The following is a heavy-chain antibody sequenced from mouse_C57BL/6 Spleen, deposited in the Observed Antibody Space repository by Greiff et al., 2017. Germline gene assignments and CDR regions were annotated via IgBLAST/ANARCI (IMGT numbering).Heavy chain of an antibody. CDR3: ASPLISYFDY. CDR1: GFTFSDYG. V-gene: IGHV5-17*01. Sequence: EVKLVESGGGLVKPGGSLKLSCAASGFTFSDYGMHWVRQAPEKGLEWVAYISSGSSTIYYAETVKGRFTLSRDNAKNTLFLQMTSLRSEDTAMYYCASPLISYFDYWGQGTTLTVSS. CDR2: ISSGSSTI. J-gene: IGHJ2*01.